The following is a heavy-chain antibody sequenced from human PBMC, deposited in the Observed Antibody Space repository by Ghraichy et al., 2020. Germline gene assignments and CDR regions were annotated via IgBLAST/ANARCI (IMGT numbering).Heavy chain of an antibody. D-gene: IGHD3-10*01. CDR3: ARDNRAVVVPAASSYGSGSYYNAVGSGGMDV. J-gene: IGHJ6*02. CDR1: GGSISSYY. Sequence: SETLSLTCTVSGGSISSYYWSWIRQPPGKGLEWIGYIYYSGSTNYNPSLKSRVTISVDTSKNQFSLKLSSVTAADTAVYYCARDNRAVVVPAASSYGSGSYYNAVGSGGMDVWGQGTTVTVSS. CDR2: IYYSGST. V-gene: IGHV4-59*01.